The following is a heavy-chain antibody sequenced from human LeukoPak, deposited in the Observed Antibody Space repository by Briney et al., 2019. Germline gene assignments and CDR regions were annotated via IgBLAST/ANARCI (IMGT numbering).Heavy chain of an antibody. Sequence: EPSETLSLTCTVSGGSISSYYWSWIRQPPGKGLEWIGYIYYSGSTNYNPSLKSRVTISVDTSKNQFSLKLSSVTAADTAVYCCARDLQHYDILTGYSPGAFDIWGQGTMVTVSS. CDR3: ARDLQHYDILTGYSPGAFDI. V-gene: IGHV4-59*01. CDR2: IYYSGST. J-gene: IGHJ3*02. CDR1: GGSISSYY. D-gene: IGHD3-9*01.